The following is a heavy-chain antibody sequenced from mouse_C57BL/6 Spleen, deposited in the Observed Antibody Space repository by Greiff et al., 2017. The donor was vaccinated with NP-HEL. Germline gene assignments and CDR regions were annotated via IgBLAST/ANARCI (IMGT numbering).Heavy chain of an antibody. CDR2: ISSGGDYI. Sequence: EVKVEESGEGLVKPGGSLKLSCAASGFTFSSYAMSWVRQTPEKRLEWVAYISSGGDYIYYADTVKGRFTISRDNARNTLYLQMSSLKSEDTAMYYCTRGNYVFAYWGQGTLVTVSA. CDR1: GFTFSSYA. D-gene: IGHD2-4*01. J-gene: IGHJ3*01. CDR3: TRGNYVFAY. V-gene: IGHV5-9-1*02.